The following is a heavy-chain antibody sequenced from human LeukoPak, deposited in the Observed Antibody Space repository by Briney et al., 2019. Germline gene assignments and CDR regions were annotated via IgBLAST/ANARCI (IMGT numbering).Heavy chain of an antibody. J-gene: IGHJ5*02. CDR2: TSDRGDYT. D-gene: IGHD6-13*01. CDR1: GFTFSSYS. Sequence: GGSLRLSCAASGFTFSSYSMSWVRQAPGKGLEWVSGTSDRGDYTYYADSVKGRFTISRDNSKNTLYLQMNSLRVEDSAVYYCAGDTHSSSWYDHWGQGTLVTVSS. CDR3: AGDTHSSSWYDH. V-gene: IGHV3-23*01.